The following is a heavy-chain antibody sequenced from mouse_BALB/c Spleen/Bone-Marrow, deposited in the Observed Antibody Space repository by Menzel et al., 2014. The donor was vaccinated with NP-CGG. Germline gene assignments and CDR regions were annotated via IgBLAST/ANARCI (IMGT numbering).Heavy chain of an antibody. CDR2: IYPGDGDT. J-gene: IGHJ4*01. Sequence: QVQLQQSGAELVRPGSSVKISCKASGYAFSSYWMNWVKQRPGQGLEWIGQIYPGDGDTNYNGKFKGKATLTADKSSSTAYMQLSSLTSEDSAVYFCARWITTVVAPYVMDYWGQEPQSPSPQ. D-gene: IGHD1-1*01. CDR1: GYAFSSYW. CDR3: ARWITTVVAPYVMDY. V-gene: IGHV1-80*01.